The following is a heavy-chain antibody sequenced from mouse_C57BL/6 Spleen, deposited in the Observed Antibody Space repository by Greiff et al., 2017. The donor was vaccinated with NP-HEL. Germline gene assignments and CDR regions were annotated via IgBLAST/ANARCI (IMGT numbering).Heavy chain of an antibody. CDR1: GYTFTSYW. Sequence: QVQLQQPGAELVMPGASVKLSCKASGYTFTSYWMHWVKQRPGQGLEWIGEIDPSDSYTTYNQKFKGKSTLTVDKSSSTAYMQLSSLTSEDSAVYYCARRVDYYGSSYEDAMDYWGQGTSVTVSS. CDR2: IDPSDSYT. V-gene: IGHV1-69*01. D-gene: IGHD1-1*01. J-gene: IGHJ4*01. CDR3: ARRVDYYGSSYEDAMDY.